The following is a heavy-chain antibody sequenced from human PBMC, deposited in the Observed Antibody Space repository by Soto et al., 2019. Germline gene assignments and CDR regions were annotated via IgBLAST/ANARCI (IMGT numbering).Heavy chain of an antibody. J-gene: IGHJ4*02. CDR1: GYTFTSYA. CDR2: INAGNGNT. V-gene: IGHV1-3*01. D-gene: IGHD6-13*01. Sequence: ASVKVSCKASGYTFTSYAMHWVRQAPGQRLEWMGWINAGNGNTKYSQKFQGRVTITRDTSASTAYMELSSLRSEDTAVYYCAREEGGYSSSWYETFDYWGQGTLVTVS. CDR3: AREEGGYSSSWYETFDY.